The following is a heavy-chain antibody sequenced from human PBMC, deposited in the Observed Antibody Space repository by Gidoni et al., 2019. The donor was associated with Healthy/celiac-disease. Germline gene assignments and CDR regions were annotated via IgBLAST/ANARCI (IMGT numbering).Heavy chain of an antibody. CDR3: ARGYYDNSGYFDY. CDR1: AGSISSYY. J-gene: IGHJ4*02. D-gene: IGHD3-22*01. V-gene: IGHV4-59*01. Sequence: QVQLQQSRPRLLKPSVTLSSTCPASAGSISSYYWSWIRQLPGKGLEWIGYIYYSGGTNYNPSLKSRVTISVDTSKNQFALKLSAVTAADTGVYYCARGYYDNSGYFDYWGQGTLVTVSS. CDR2: IYYSGGT.